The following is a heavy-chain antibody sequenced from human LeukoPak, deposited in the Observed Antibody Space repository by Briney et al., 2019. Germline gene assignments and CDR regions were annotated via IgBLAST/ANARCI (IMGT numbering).Heavy chain of an antibody. CDR1: GFTFRRYW. CDR2: IKQDGSEK. CDR3: GREGGVAAPNYFDY. Sequence: GGSLRLSCAASGFTFRRYWMSWVRQAPRKGLEWVANIKQDGSEKYYVDSLEGRFTISRDNGKNSLFLQINSLRAEDTAVYYCGREGGVAAPNYFDYWGQGTLVTVSS. J-gene: IGHJ4*02. V-gene: IGHV3-7*01. D-gene: IGHD3-16*01.